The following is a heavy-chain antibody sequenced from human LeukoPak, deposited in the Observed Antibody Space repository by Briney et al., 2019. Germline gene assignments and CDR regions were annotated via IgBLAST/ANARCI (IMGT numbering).Heavy chain of an antibody. Sequence: GRSLRLSCAASGFTFDDYAMHWVRQAPGKGLEWVSGISWNSGSIGYADSVKGRFTISRDNAKNSLYLQMSSLRAEDTALYYCAKDSWHAIAAAGYFDYWGQGTLVTVSS. CDR1: GFTFDDYA. J-gene: IGHJ4*02. CDR3: AKDSWHAIAAAGYFDY. V-gene: IGHV3-9*01. CDR2: ISWNSGSI. D-gene: IGHD6-13*01.